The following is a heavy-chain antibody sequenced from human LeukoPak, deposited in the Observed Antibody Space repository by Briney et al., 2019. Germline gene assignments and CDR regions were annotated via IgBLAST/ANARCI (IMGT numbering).Heavy chain of an antibody. Sequence: KPSETLSLTCAVYGGSFSGYYWRWIRQPPGKGLEWIGEINHSGSTNYNPSLKSRVNISVDTSKNQFSLKLSSVTAADTAVYYCARGGRISHSSGYYGYYYYGMDVWGQGTTVTVSS. CDR3: ARGGRISHSSGYYGYYYYGMDV. V-gene: IGHV4-34*01. J-gene: IGHJ6*02. D-gene: IGHD3-22*01. CDR1: GGSFSGYY. CDR2: INHSGST.